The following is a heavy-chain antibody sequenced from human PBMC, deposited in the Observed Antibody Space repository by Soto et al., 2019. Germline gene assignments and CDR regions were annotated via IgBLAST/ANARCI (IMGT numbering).Heavy chain of an antibody. CDR1: GFTFNSSA. CDR2: MSRNGGST. J-gene: IGHJ2*01. V-gene: IGHV3-64D*08. D-gene: IGHD3-10*01. CDR3: VKDQATMVQGVMTRLLYFAL. Sequence: PGGSMRFSSSASGFTFNSSAMPWSRKAPGKGMEYVSAMSRNGGSTYYADSVKGRFTISRDNSKNTLYLQMSSLRAEDTAVYYCVKDQATMVQGVMTRLLYFALWGRGTLVTVSS.